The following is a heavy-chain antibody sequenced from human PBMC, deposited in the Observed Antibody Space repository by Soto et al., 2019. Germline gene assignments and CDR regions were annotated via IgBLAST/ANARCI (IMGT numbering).Heavy chain of an antibody. V-gene: IGHV4-34*01. Sequence: SETLSLTCDVYGGSFSDYIWTWIRQTPGKGLKWIGQINHSGSANSTPSLKSRVTISLHTSSSQFSLELSSVTAADTAVFYRARGLISGSHYSGGWYYFDSWGQGTQVTVSS. CDR1: GGSFSDYI. CDR3: ARGLISGSHYSGGWYYFDS. J-gene: IGHJ4*02. D-gene: IGHD1-26*01. CDR2: INHSGSA.